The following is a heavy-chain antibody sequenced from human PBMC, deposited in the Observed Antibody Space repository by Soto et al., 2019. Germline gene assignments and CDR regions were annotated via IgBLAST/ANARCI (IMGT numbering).Heavy chain of an antibody. CDR1: GGSISDSSYY. V-gene: IGHV4-39*07. CDR2: IYFTGST. J-gene: IGHJ4*02. Sequence: PSETLSLTCTVSGGSISDSSYYWGWVRQPPGEGLEWIGSIYFTGSTYYNASLKSRVTISVDTSKNQFSLKLSSVTAADTAVYYCARSIVVVTALDYWGQGTLVTVSS. D-gene: IGHD2-21*02. CDR3: ARSIVVVTALDY.